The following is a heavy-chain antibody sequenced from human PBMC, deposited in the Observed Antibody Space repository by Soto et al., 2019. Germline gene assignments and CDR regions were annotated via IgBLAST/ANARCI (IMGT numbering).Heavy chain of an antibody. CDR2: INHSGTS. CDR3: ARGQAGWLQFWGFDH. J-gene: IGHJ4*02. D-gene: IGHD3-16*01. CDR1: DGPFSDYS. Sequence: QVQLQQWGAGLLKPSETLSLTCAVYDGPFSDYSWHWIRQPPGKGLEWIGEINHSGTSNYNPSLKSRVTISVDTSKSQCSLKVDSVTAADTAVYYCARGQAGWLQFWGFDHWGQGALVTVSS. V-gene: IGHV4-34*01.